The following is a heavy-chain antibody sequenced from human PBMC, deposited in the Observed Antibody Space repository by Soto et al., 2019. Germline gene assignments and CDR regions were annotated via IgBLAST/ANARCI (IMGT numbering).Heavy chain of an antibody. V-gene: IGHV2-70*12. CDR3: THFGAAAGLDF. J-gene: IGHJ4*02. Sequence: SGPTLVNPTQTLTPTCTFSGFSLSTSGMCVSWIRQPPGKALEWLARIDWDDDKFYSTSLKTRLTITKDTSKNQVVLTMTNMDPVDTATYYCTHFGAAAGLDFWGQGTLVTVSS. CDR2: IDWDDDK. CDR1: GFSLSTSGMC. D-gene: IGHD6-13*01.